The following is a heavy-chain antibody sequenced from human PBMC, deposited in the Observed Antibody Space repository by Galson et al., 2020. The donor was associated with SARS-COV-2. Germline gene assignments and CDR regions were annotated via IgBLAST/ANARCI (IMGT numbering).Heavy chain of an antibody. D-gene: IGHD6-19*01. CDR3: ARDLAVADPFDY. CDR2: IWYDGSNK. J-gene: IGHJ4*02. V-gene: IGHV3-33*01. Sequence: GESLKISCAASGFTFSSYGMHWVRQAPGKGLEWVAVIWYDGSNKYYADSVKGRFTISRDNSKNTLYLQMNSLRAEDTAVYYWARDLAVADPFDYWGQGTLVTVSS. CDR1: GFTFSSYG.